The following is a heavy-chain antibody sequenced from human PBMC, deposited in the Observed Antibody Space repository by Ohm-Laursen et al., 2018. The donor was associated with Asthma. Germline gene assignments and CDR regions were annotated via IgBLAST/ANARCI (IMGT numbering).Heavy chain of an antibody. CDR2: ISGSGGST. CDR3: AKGAYYYDSSGYWDVDY. J-gene: IGHJ4*02. D-gene: IGHD3-22*01. Sequence: LSLTCAASGFTFSSYAMSWVRQAPGKGLERVSAISGSGGSTYYADSVKGRFTISRDNSKNTLYLQMNSLRAEDTAVYYCAKGAYYYDSSGYWDVDYWGQGTLVTVSS. V-gene: IGHV3-23*01. CDR1: GFTFSSYA.